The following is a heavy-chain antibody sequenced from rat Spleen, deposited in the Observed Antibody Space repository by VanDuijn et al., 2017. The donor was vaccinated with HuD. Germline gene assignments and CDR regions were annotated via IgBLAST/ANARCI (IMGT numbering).Heavy chain of an antibody. CDR2: ISPSGGST. Sequence: EVQLVESGGGLVQPGRSLKLSCAASGFTFNNYGMHWIRQAPTKGLEWVASISPSGGSTFYRDSVKGRFTISRDNAKSTLYLQMDSLRSVDTATYYCTTEGAAISTDNWFAYWGQGTLVTVSS. CDR3: TTEGAAISTDNWFAY. CDR1: GFTFNNYG. J-gene: IGHJ3*01. V-gene: IGHV5-19*01. D-gene: IGHD1-2*01.